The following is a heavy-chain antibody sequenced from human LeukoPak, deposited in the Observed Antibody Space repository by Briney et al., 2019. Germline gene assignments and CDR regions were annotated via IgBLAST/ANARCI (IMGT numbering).Heavy chain of an antibody. CDR3: ARVPQRHDYGAS. V-gene: IGHV3-53*01. J-gene: IGHJ4*02. CDR2: IYSGGST. CDR1: GFTVSSNY. D-gene: IGHD4-17*01. Sequence: QPGGSLRLSCAASGFTVSSNYMSWVRQAPGKGLEWVSVIYSGGSTYYADSVKGRFTISRDNSKNTLYLQMNSLRAEDTAVYYCARVPQRHDYGASGGREPLVTVSS.